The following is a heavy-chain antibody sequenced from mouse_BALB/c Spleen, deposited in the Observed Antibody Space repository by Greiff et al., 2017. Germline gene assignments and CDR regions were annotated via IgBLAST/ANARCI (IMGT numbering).Heavy chain of an antibody. V-gene: IGHV1-80*01. J-gene: IGHJ1*01. CDR1: GYAFSSYW. CDR2: IYPGDGDT. CDR3: ARPYYRYGGYFDV. D-gene: IGHD2-14*01. Sequence: VQLQQSGAELVRPGSSVKISCKASGYAFSSYWMNWVKQRPGQGLEWIGQIYPGDGDTNYNGKFKGKATLTADKSSSTAYMQLSSLTSEDSAVYFCARPYYRYGGYFDVWGAGTTVTVSS.